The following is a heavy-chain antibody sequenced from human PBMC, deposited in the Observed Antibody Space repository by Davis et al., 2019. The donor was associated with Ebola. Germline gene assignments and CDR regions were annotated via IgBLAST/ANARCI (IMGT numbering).Heavy chain of an antibody. J-gene: IGHJ1*01. CDR2: IYFSGNI. D-gene: IGHD6-19*01. CDR1: GDSISSSY. Sequence: MPSETLSLTCTVSGDSISSSYWSWIRQPPGKGLEWIGYIYFSGNIDYNPSLKSRVTISADTSKNQFSLKLSSVTVADTAMYYCARQDVIAVARTADEYFQHWGQGTLVTVST. CDR3: ARQDVIAVARTADEYFQH. V-gene: IGHV4-59*08.